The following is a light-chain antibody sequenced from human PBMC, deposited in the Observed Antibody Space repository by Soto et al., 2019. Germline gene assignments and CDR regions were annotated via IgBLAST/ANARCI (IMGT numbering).Light chain of an antibody. CDR2: RNN. J-gene: IGLJ2*01. Sequence: QSVLTQPPSASGTPGQRVTISCYGSSSNIGNNYVHWYQQLPGTAPKLLIYRNNQRPSGVPDRVSGSKSGTSASLAISGLRSEDEDDSYCAAWDDSLSGVVFGGGTKVTVL. CDR1: SSNIGNNY. V-gene: IGLV1-47*01. CDR3: AAWDDSLSGVV.